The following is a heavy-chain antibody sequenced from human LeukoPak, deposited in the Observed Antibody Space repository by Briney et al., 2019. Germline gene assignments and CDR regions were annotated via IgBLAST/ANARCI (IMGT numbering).Heavy chain of an antibody. D-gene: IGHD6-19*01. CDR2: INHRGST. Sequence: SETLSPTCAVYGGSLSGYYWSWIRQPPGKGLEWIGEINHRGSTNYNPSLKSRVTISVDTSKNQFSLKLSSVTAADTAVYYCASLIAVAGLKRRAFFDYWGQGTLVTVSS. J-gene: IGHJ4*02. CDR1: GGSLSGYY. V-gene: IGHV4-34*01. CDR3: ASLIAVAGLKRRAFFDY.